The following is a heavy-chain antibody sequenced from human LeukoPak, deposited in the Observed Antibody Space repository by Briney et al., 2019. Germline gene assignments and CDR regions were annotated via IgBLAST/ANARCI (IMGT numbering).Heavy chain of an antibody. CDR1: GGSVSSGSYY. D-gene: IGHD1-1*01. J-gene: IGHJ4*02. CDR3: AREGTAFDY. CDR2: IYYSGST. Sequence: TSETLSLTCTVSGGSVSSGSYYWSWIRQPPGKGLEWIGYIYYSGSTNYNPSLKSRVTISVDTSKNQFSLKLSSVTAADTAVYYCAREGTAFDYWGQGTLVTVSS. V-gene: IGHV4-61*01.